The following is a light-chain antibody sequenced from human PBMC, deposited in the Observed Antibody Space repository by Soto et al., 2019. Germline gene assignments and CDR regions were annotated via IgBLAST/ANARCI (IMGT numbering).Light chain of an antibody. CDR2: GAS. V-gene: IGKV3-20*01. CDR3: QQYGSSPPIT. Sequence: EIGLTQSPGTLALSPGERATLSCRASQSVSSSYLAWYQQKPGQAPRLLIYGASSRATGIPDRFSGSGSETDFTLTISRLEPEDFAVYYCQQYGSSPPITFGQGTRLAIK. J-gene: IGKJ5*01. CDR1: QSVSSSY.